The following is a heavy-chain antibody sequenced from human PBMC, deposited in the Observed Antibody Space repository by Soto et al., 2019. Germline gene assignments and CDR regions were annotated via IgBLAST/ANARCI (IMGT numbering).Heavy chain of an antibody. Sequence: ASVKVSCKASGYTFTGYYMHWVRQAPGQGLEWMGWINPNSGGTNYAQKFQGRVTMTRDTSISTAYMELSRLRSDDTAVYYCERGTIFGVLWFDPWGQGTLVTVSS. V-gene: IGHV1-2*02. CDR2: INPNSGGT. D-gene: IGHD3-3*01. J-gene: IGHJ5*02. CDR1: GYTFTGYY. CDR3: ERGTIFGVLWFDP.